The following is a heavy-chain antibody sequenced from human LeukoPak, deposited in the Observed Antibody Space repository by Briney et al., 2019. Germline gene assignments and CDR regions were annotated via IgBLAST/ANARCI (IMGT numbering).Heavy chain of an antibody. J-gene: IGHJ4*02. Sequence: SETLSLTCTVSGGSISSYYWSWIRQPPGKGLEWIGYIYYSGSTNYNPSLKSRVTISVDTSKNQFSLKLSSVTAADTAVYYCAGYYYDSSGYYVGDYWGQGTLATVSS. CDR1: GGSISSYY. D-gene: IGHD3-22*01. CDR2: IYYSGST. V-gene: IGHV4-59*01. CDR3: AGYYYDSSGYYVGDY.